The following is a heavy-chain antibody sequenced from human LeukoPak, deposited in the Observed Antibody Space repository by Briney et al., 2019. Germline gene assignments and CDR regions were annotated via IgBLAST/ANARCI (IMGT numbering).Heavy chain of an antibody. D-gene: IGHD1-26*01. J-gene: IGHJ4*02. CDR2: IYYSGST. V-gene: IGHV4-39*01. Sequence: SETLSLTCTVSGGSISSSSYYWGWIRQPPGKGLEWIGSIYYSGSTYYNPSLKSRVTISVDTSKNQFSLKLSSVTAADTAVYYCARVSGSYYFDYWGQGTLVTVPS. CDR3: ARVSGSYYFDY. CDR1: GGSISSSSYY.